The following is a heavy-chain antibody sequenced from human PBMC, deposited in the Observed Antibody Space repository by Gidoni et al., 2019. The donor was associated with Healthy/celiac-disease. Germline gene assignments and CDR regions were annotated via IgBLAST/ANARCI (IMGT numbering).Heavy chain of an antibody. J-gene: IGHJ4*02. CDR3: ARERRDGYYFDY. CDR2: INAGNGNT. Sequence: QVQRVQSGAEVKKPGASVTVSCTASGYTFTSYAMPWVRQAPGQRLEWMGCINAGNGNTKYSQKFQGSVTITRDTSASTSYMELRSLRSEDTAVYYCARERRDGYYFDYWGQGTLVTVSS. V-gene: IGHV1-3*01. D-gene: IGHD5-12*01. CDR1: GYTFTSYA.